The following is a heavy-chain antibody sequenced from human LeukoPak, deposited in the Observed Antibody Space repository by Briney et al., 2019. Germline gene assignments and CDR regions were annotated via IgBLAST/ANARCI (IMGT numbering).Heavy chain of an antibody. D-gene: IGHD5-12*01. V-gene: IGHV3-66*01. CDR1: EFSVSSKY. CDR2: IYSGGSR. J-gene: IGHJ4*02. CDR3: ARGEFRQWLQEHYFDY. Sequence: GGSLRLSCAASEFSVSSKYTSWVRQAPGKGLEWVSVIYSGGSRYYADSVKGRFTISRDNSQNTVYLQMNSVRAEDTAVYYCARGEFRQWLQEHYFDYWGQGTLVTASS.